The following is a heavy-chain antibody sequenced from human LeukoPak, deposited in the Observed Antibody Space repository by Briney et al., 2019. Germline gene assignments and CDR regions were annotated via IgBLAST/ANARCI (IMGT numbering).Heavy chain of an antibody. CDR2: IIPIFGAA. Sequence: ASVKVSCKASGGTFSSYAISWVRQAPGQGLEWMGGIIPIFGAANYAQKFQGRVTITADESTSTAYMELSSLRSEDTAVYYCAREIERAFEIWGQGTMVTVSS. CDR3: AREIERAFEI. CDR1: GGTFSSYA. V-gene: IGHV1-69*13. J-gene: IGHJ3*02.